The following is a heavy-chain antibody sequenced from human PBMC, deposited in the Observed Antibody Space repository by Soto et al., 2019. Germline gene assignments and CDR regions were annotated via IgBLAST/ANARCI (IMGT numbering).Heavy chain of an antibody. J-gene: IGHJ5*02. V-gene: IGHV3-33*01. CDR1: GFTFSSYG. D-gene: IGHD3-9*01. Sequence: GGSLRLSCAASGFTFSSYGMHWVRQAPGKGLEWVAVIWYDGSNKYYADSVKGRFTISRDNSKNTLYLQMNSLRAKDTAVYYCARDHRYFDWSRAFDPWGQGTLVTVSS. CDR3: ARDHRYFDWSRAFDP. CDR2: IWYDGSNK.